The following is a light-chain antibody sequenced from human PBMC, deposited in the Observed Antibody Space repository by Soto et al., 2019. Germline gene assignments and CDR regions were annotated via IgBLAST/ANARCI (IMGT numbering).Light chain of an antibody. CDR1: QGISSY. Sequence: DIQMTQSPSSLSASVGDRVTITCRASQGISSYLAWYQPKPGKVPNLLIYAASTLQSGVPSRLSGSGSGTDFTLTISSLKPEDVATYYCQKYNSAPPGVTFGPGTKVDIK. V-gene: IGKV1-27*01. CDR2: AAS. CDR3: QKYNSAPPGVT. J-gene: IGKJ3*01.